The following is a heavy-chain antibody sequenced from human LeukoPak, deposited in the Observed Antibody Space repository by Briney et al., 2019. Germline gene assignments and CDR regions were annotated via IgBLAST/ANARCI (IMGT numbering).Heavy chain of an antibody. Sequence: SETLSLTCAVYGGSFSNYYWSWIRQPPGKGLEWIGEINHSGSTYYNPSLKSRVTISVDTSKNQFSLKLSSVTAADTAVYCCARIGVYGSGSYAPTNWFDPWGQGTLVTVSS. CDR1: GGSFSNYY. V-gene: IGHV4-34*01. CDR2: INHSGST. CDR3: ARIGVYGSGSYAPTNWFDP. J-gene: IGHJ5*02. D-gene: IGHD3-10*01.